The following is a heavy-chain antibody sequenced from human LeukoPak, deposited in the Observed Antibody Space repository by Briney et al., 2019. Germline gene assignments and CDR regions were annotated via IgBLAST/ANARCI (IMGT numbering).Heavy chain of an antibody. D-gene: IGHD3-3*01. CDR1: GYSVSDSS. V-gene: IGHV1-24*01. Sequence: ASVKVSCKVSGYSVSDSSMHRVRQAPGKGLEWLGGFDPENGETIYAQNFQGRITMTEDPSTDTAFLELSSLRSDDTAVYYCAIDLGVDFWSGYDFWGQGTVVTVSS. CDR3: AIDLGVDFWSGYDF. J-gene: IGHJ4*02. CDR2: FDPENGET.